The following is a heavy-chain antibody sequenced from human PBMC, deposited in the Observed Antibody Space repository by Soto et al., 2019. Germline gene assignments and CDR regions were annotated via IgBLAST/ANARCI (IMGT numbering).Heavy chain of an antibody. Sequence: GGSLRLSFAASGFTFSSYAMSWVRQAPGKGLEWVSAISGSGGSTYYADSVKGRITISRDNFKNTLYLQMNSLRAEDPAVYYCAKDLRGAPNGDYWGQGTLVTVSS. J-gene: IGHJ4*02. CDR1: GFTFSSYA. CDR3: AKDLRGAPNGDY. D-gene: IGHD2-8*01. CDR2: ISGSGGST. V-gene: IGHV3-23*01.